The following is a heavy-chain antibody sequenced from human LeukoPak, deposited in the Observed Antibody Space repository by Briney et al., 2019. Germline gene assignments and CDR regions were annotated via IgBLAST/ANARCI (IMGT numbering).Heavy chain of an antibody. CDR1: GGSISSYY. D-gene: IGHD3-10*01. CDR2: IYYSGST. V-gene: IGHV4-59*01. Sequence: SETLSLTCTVSGGSISSYYWSWIRQPPGKGLEWIGYIYYSGSTNHNPSLKSRVTISVDTSKNQFSLKLSSVTAADTAVYYCARETPTHAYGSGSYPFDYWGQGTLVTVFS. J-gene: IGHJ4*02. CDR3: ARETPTHAYGSGSYPFDY.